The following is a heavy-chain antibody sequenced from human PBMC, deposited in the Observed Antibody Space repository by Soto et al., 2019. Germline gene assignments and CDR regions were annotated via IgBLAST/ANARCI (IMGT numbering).Heavy chain of an antibody. J-gene: IGHJ4*02. CDR3: ARDPRWYCSSTSCEEY. CDR2: ISSSSSTI. V-gene: IGHV3-48*01. D-gene: IGHD2-2*01. CDR1: GFTFSSYS. Sequence: EVQLVESGGGLVQPGGSLRLSCAASGFTFSSYSMNWVRQAPGKGLEWVSYISSSSSTIYYADSVTGRFTISRDNAKNSLYLQMNSLRAEDTAVYYCARDPRWYCSSTSCEEYWGQGTLVTVSS.